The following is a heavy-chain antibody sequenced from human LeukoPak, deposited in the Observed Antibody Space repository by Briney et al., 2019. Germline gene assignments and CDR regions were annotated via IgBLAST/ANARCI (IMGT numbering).Heavy chain of an antibody. CDR3: AKDLALAGTGGGFDV. CDR1: GFTFSSYS. J-gene: IGHJ3*01. V-gene: IGHV3-23*01. CDR2: ISGDGDKA. D-gene: IGHD6-19*01. Sequence: GGSLRLSCAASGFTFSSYSMNWVRQAPGKGLEWVTGISGDGDKAFYADSVKGRFTISRDNSKNTVSLQMTSLRAEDTALYYCAKDLALAGTGGGFDVWGQGTGVAVSS.